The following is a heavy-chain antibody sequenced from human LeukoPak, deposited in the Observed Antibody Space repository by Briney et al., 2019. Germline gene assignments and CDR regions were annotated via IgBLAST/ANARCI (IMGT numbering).Heavy chain of an antibody. J-gene: IGHJ4*02. CDR2: IIPIFGTA. CDR3: ARGGGYCSSTSCFFDY. CDR1: GGTFSSYA. Sequence: GSSVKVSCKASGGTFSSYAISWVRQAPGQGLEWMGGIIPIFGTANYAQKFQGRVTITTDESTSTAYMELSSLRSEDRAVYYFARGGGYCSSTSCFFDYWGQGTLVTVSS. V-gene: IGHV1-69*05. D-gene: IGHD2-2*01.